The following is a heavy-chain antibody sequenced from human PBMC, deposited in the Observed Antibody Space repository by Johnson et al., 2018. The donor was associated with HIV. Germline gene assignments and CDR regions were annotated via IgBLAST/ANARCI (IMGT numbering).Heavy chain of an antibody. Sequence: VQLVESGGGLVQPGGSLRLSCAASGFTFSTYWMSWVRQAPGKGLEWVANIKQDGSEKYYVDSVKGRFTISRDNAKNSLYLQMNSLRGEDTAVYYCAREEEWELTLVGVGAFDIWGQGTMVTVSS. CDR3: AREEEWELTLVGVGAFDI. J-gene: IGHJ3*02. CDR2: IKQDGSEK. V-gene: IGHV3-7*05. CDR1: GFTFSTYW. D-gene: IGHD1-26*01.